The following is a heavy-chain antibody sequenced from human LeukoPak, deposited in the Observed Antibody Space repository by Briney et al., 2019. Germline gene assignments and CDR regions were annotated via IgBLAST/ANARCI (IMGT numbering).Heavy chain of an antibody. D-gene: IGHD3-16*01. V-gene: IGHV4-39*02. CDR2: IYYTGTT. CDR1: GGSISSSTYY. Sequence: SETLSLTCTVSGGSISSSTYYWGWIRQPPGKGLEWIGAIYYTGTTYYNPSLRSRVTVSVDTSKNHFSPNLRSVTAADRALSDCASALRQASIGGLDYWGQGTLVTVSS. CDR3: ASALRQASIGGLDY. J-gene: IGHJ4*02.